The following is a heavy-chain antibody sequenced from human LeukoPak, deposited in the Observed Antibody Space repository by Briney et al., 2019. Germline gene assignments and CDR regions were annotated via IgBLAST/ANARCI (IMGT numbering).Heavy chain of an antibody. CDR3: ARDPTSGLYYMDV. Sequence: GGSLRLSCAASGFALSSYAMSWVRQAPGKGLEWVSSISSSSSYIYYADSVKGRFTISRDNAKNSLYLQMNSLRAEDTAVYYCARDPTSGLYYMDVWGKGTTVTVSS. CDR2: ISSSSSYI. CDR1: GFALSSYA. V-gene: IGHV3-21*01. D-gene: IGHD6-19*01. J-gene: IGHJ6*03.